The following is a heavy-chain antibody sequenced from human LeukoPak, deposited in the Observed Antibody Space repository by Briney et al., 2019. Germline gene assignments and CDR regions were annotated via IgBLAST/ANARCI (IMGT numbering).Heavy chain of an antibody. J-gene: IGHJ4*02. CDR3: ARDSYGSGSYYDY. Sequence: PGGSLRLSCAASGFTFRSSWMAWVRQAPGKGLEWVANIKQDAGEKNYVDSVKGRFTISRDNAKNSLYLQMNSLRAEDTAVYYCARDSYGSGSYYDYWGQGSLVTVSS. D-gene: IGHD3-10*01. V-gene: IGHV3-7*01. CDR2: IKQDAGEK. CDR1: GFTFRSSW.